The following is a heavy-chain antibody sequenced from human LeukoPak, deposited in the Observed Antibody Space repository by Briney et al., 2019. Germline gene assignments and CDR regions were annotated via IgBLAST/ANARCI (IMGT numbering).Heavy chain of an antibody. J-gene: IGHJ4*02. CDR1: GFTFSGYT. CDR2: ISYDENNE. CDR3: TRTGVF. V-gene: IGHV3-30*04. D-gene: IGHD3-10*01. Sequence: GGSLRLSCAASGFTFSGYTMHWVRQAPGKGLEWVAVISYDENNEFYADSVKGRFTMSRDNPKSTVYLQMDSLRVDDTAVYYCTRTGVFWGQGTLVTVSS.